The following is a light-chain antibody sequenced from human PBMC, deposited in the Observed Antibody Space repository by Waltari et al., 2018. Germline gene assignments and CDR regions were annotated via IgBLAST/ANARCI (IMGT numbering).Light chain of an antibody. V-gene: IGLV3-10*01. Sequence: SYELTQPPSVSVSPGQTARITCPGDALPKKYAYWYQQKPGQAPVLVIYEDSKRPSGIPERFSGSSSGTTATLTISGAQVEDEADYYCYSTDSSGHDRVFGGGTKLTVL. CDR2: EDS. J-gene: IGLJ3*02. CDR1: ALPKKY. CDR3: YSTDSSGHDRV.